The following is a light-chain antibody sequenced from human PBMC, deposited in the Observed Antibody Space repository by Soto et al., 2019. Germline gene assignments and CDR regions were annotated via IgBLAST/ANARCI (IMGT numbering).Light chain of an antibody. CDR3: QSFDSSLSASWV. CDR1: SSDVGNYNL. V-gene: IGLV2-14*02. J-gene: IGLJ3*02. Sequence: QSVLTQPASVSGSPGQSITISCTGTSSDVGNYNLVSWYQQYPGKAPKLMIYEGGKRPSGVSNRFSGSKSGTSASLAITGLQAEDEADYYCQSFDSSLSASWVFGGGTKVTVL. CDR2: EGG.